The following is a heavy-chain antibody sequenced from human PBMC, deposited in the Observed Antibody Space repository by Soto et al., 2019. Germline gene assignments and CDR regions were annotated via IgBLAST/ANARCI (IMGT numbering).Heavy chain of an antibody. CDR2: IRGSGGGT. D-gene: IGHD4-17*01. Sequence: EVQLLESGGGLVQPGGSLRLSGAASGFTFHTFAMSWVRQSPGKGLEWVSAIRGSGGGTYVADSVAGLFAVSRDNSKNTLYLQMDSLTADDTAFYYCAKGGVTSKFDSWGQGTLVTVST. CDR3: AKGGVTSKFDS. CDR1: GFTFHTFA. J-gene: IGHJ4*02. V-gene: IGHV3-23*01.